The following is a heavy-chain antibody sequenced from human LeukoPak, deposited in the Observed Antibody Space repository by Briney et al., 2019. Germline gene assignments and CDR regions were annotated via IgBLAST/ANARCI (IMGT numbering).Heavy chain of an antibody. CDR1: GFTFSSYS. Sequence: GGSLRLSCAASGFTFSSYSMNWVRQAPGKGLEWVSSISNSSSYIYYADSVKGRFTISRDNAKNSLYLQMNSLRAEDTAVYYCARDPMYSSSSRSFDYWGQGTLVTVSS. J-gene: IGHJ4*02. V-gene: IGHV3-21*01. CDR3: ARDPMYSSSSRSFDY. D-gene: IGHD6-6*01. CDR2: ISNSSSYI.